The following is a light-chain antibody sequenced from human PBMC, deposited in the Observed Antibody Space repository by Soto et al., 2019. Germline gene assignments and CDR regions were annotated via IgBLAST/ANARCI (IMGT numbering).Light chain of an antibody. CDR2: DVF. Sequence: QSALTQPASVSGSPGQSITISCIGTSSDVGAYPYVAWYQHHPGKAPKLIIYDVFNRPSGVSHRFSASKSGNTASLIISGLQADDEADYYCSSSTNSRSRVFGGGTKVTVL. J-gene: IGLJ3*02. V-gene: IGLV2-14*03. CDR3: SSSTNSRSRV. CDR1: SSDVGAYPY.